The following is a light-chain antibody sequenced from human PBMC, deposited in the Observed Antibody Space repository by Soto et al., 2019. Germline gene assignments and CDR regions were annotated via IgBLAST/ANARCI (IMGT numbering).Light chain of an antibody. V-gene: IGLV2-23*02. Sequence: QSALTQPASVSGSPGQSITISCTGTTSDVGSYNLVSWYQQHPGKAPKLVIYEVTKRPSGVSNRFSGSKSGNTASLTISGRQAEDEADYYCCSFAGTITLYVFGAGTKLTVL. J-gene: IGLJ1*01. CDR1: TSDVGSYNL. CDR2: EVT. CDR3: CSFAGTITLYV.